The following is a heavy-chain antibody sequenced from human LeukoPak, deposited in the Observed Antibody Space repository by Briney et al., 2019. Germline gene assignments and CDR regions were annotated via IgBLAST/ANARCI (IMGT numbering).Heavy chain of an antibody. J-gene: IGHJ5*02. V-gene: IGHV4-34*01. D-gene: IGHD2-2*01. Sequence: SETLSLTCAVYGGSFSGYYWSWIRQPPGKGLEWIGEINHSGSTNYNPSLKSRVTISVDTSKNQFSLKLSSVTAADTAVYYCARRVWDCSSTSCYQPNWFDPWGQGTLVTVSS. CDR3: ARRVWDCSSTSCYQPNWFDP. CDR1: GGSFSGYY. CDR2: INHSGST.